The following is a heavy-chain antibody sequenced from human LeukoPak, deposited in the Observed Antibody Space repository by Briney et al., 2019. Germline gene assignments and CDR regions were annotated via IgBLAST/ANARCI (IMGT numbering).Heavy chain of an antibody. CDR2: IYYSGIT. V-gene: IGHV4-59*08. Sequence: SETLSLTCTVSGGSISYYYWSWIRQPPGKGLEWLGYIYYSGITNYNPSLKSRVTISVDTSKNQFSLKLSSVTAADTAVYYCARQKDYGDPFDCWGQGTLVTVSS. CDR3: ARQKDYGDPFDC. D-gene: IGHD4-17*01. J-gene: IGHJ4*02. CDR1: GGSISYYY.